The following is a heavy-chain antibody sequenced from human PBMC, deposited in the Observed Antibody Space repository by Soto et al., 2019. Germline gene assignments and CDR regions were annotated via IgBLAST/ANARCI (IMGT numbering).Heavy chain of an antibody. D-gene: IGHD4-17*01. Sequence: SETLSLTCAVYGGSFSGYYWTWIRQPPGTGLEWIGEINHSGSTNYNPSLKSRVTISVDTSKNQFSLKLTSVTAADTAVYYCARGIKYGDYSRWFDPWGPGTLVTVSS. CDR3: ARGIKYGDYSRWFDP. CDR2: INHSGST. J-gene: IGHJ5*02. V-gene: IGHV4-34*01. CDR1: GGSFSGYY.